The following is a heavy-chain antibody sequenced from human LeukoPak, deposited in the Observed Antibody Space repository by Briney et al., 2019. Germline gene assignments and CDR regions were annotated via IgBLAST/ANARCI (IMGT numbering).Heavy chain of an antibody. CDR2: INFSGTT. CDR3: ARVRYCSSTSCPTGAFDI. V-gene: IGHV4-39*07. CDR1: GGSISSSRFF. J-gene: IGHJ3*02. Sequence: SETLSLTCTVSGGSISSSRFFWAWIRQPPGKGLEWIGNINFSGTTYYNPSLMSRVTLSVDPSKNQFSLRLSSVTAADTAVYYCARVRYCSSTSCPTGAFDIWGQGTMVTVSS. D-gene: IGHD2-2*01.